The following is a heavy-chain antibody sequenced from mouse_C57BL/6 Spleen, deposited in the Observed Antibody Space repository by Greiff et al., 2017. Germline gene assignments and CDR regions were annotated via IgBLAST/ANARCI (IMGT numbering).Heavy chain of an antibody. CDR1: GFNIKDDY. D-gene: IGHD1-1*01. Sequence: EVQLQQSGAELVRPGASVKLSCTASGFNIKDDYMHWVKQRPEQGLEWIGWIDPENGDTEYASKFQGKATITADTSSNTAYLQLSSLTSEDTAVYYCTTVHYGSSYNGGRYFDYWGQGTTLTVSS. CDR2: IDPENGDT. J-gene: IGHJ2*01. V-gene: IGHV14-4*01. CDR3: TTVHYGSSYNGGRYFDY.